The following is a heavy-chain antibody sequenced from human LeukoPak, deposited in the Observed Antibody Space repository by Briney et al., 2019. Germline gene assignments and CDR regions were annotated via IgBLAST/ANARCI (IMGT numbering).Heavy chain of an antibody. D-gene: IGHD3-22*01. CDR3: ASGGDSSGYYYYYYYMDV. J-gene: IGHJ6*03. CDR2: IIPIFGTA. CDR1: GYTFTGYS. Sequence: GASVKVSCKASGYTFTGYSMHWVRQAPGQGLEWMGRIIPIFGTANYAQKFQGRVTITTDESTSTAYMELSSLRSEDTAVYYCASGGDSSGYYYYYYYMDVWGKGTTVTVSS. V-gene: IGHV1-69*05.